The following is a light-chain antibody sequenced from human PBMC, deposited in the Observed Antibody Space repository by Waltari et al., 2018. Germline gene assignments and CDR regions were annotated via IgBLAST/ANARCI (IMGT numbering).Light chain of an antibody. V-gene: IGLV1-51*02. CDR2: ENT. J-gene: IGLJ7*01. CDR1: SSNLGTNY. Sequence: QSVLTQPPSVSAAPGQRVTIPCSGGSSNLGTNYVSWYRQFPGTAPNLLIYENTERPSGIPGRFSGSKSGTSATLDITGLQAGDEADYYCGTWDSSLSGAVLGGGTHLTVL. CDR3: GTWDSSLSGAV.